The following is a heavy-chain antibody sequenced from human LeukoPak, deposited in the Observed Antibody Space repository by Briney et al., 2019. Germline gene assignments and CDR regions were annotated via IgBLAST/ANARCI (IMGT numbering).Heavy chain of an antibody. Sequence: SETLSLTCTVSGGSISSGSYYWSWIRQPAGKGLEWIGRIYTSGSTNYNPSLKSRVTISVDTSKNQFSLKLSSVTAADTAVYYCAILQQLGGYAFDIWGQGTMVTVSS. CDR3: AILQQLGGYAFDI. CDR1: GGSISSGSYY. CDR2: IYTSGST. V-gene: IGHV4-61*02. D-gene: IGHD6-13*01. J-gene: IGHJ3*02.